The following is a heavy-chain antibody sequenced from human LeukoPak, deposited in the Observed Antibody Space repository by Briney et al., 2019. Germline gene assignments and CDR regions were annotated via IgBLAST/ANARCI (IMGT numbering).Heavy chain of an antibody. D-gene: IGHD3-9*01. CDR3: ARDSPLLTV. CDR1: GFTFSSYG. V-gene: IGHV3-23*01. CDR2: IGDDVVST. J-gene: IGHJ4*02. Sequence: GGSLRLSCAASGFTFSSYGMNWVRQAPGKGLEWVSAIGDDVVSTYYAESVKGRFTISRDNSKNTLYLQMNSLRAEDTATYYCARDSPLLTVWGQGTLVTVSS.